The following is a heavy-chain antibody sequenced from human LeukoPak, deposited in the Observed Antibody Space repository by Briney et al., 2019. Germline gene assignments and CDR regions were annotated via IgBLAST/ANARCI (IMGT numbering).Heavy chain of an antibody. CDR1: GFTFSGYG. Sequence: GGSLRLSCAASGFTFSGYGMNWVRQAPGKGLEWVSSISSGGSYMYYADSLKGRFTISRDNAKNSLYLQMNSLRAEDTAVYYCARDLAWDAFDIWGQGTMVTVSS. J-gene: IGHJ3*02. V-gene: IGHV3-21*01. CDR3: ARDLAWDAFDI. CDR2: ISSGGSYM.